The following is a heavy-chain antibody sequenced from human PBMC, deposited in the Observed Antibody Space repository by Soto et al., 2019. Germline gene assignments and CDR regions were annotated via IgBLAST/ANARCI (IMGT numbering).Heavy chain of an antibody. Sequence: VRLLESGGGLVQPGGSLRLSCATSGFTFVDYGLSWVRQAPGGGLEWVSGITGGGASTYYADSVKGRFTISRDNSKNTVYLQLTSLRADDTAIYYCARPGRGQLLYIDYWGQGALVTVSS. V-gene: IGHV3-23*01. CDR3: ARPGRGQLLYIDY. D-gene: IGHD1-1*01. CDR1: GFTFVDYG. J-gene: IGHJ4*02. CDR2: ITGGGAST.